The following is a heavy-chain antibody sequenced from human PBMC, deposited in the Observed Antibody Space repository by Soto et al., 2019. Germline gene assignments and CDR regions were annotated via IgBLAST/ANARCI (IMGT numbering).Heavy chain of an antibody. CDR2: ISYDGSNK. Sequence: QVQLVESGGGVVQPGRSLRLSCAASGFTFSSYAMHWVRQAPGKGLEWVAVISYDGSNKYYADSVKGRFTISRDNSKNTLYLQMNSLRAEDTAVYYCARDPGSVVVTENDAFDIWGQGTMVTVSS. J-gene: IGHJ3*02. CDR1: GFTFSSYA. D-gene: IGHD3-22*01. CDR3: ARDPGSVVVTENDAFDI. V-gene: IGHV3-30-3*01.